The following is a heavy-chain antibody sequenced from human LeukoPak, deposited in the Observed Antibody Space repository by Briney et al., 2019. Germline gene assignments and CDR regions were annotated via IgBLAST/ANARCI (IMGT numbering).Heavy chain of an antibody. CDR2: INSDGTSS. D-gene: IGHD3-10*01. V-gene: IGHV3-74*01. J-gene: IGHJ4*02. Sequence: GGSLRLSCAASGFTFSSYWMHWVRQAPGKGLVWVTRINSDGTSSSYADSVKGRFTISRDIVKKTLYLQMNSLRAEDTAVYYCAREYGSGSYDYWGQGTLVTVSS. CDR1: GFTFSSYW. CDR3: AREYGSGSYDY.